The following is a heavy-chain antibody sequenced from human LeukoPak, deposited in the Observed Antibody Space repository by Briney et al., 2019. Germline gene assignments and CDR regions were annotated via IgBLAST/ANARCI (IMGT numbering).Heavy chain of an antibody. Sequence: PSETLSLTCTVSGGSISSSGCYWSWLRQHPGKGLEWIGYIYYSGITYYNPSLKSRLAISVDTSTNQFSLKLSSVTVADTAVYYCAREKYYYDSSGYYRSHFDYWGQGTLVTVSS. D-gene: IGHD3-22*01. J-gene: IGHJ4*02. CDR1: GGSISSSGCY. V-gene: IGHV4-31*03. CDR2: IYYSGIT. CDR3: AREKYYYDSSGYYRSHFDY.